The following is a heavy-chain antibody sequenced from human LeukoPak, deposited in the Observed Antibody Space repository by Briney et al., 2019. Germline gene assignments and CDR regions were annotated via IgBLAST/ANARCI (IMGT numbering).Heavy chain of an antibody. Sequence: GGSLRLSCAASGFTFSSYWMSWVRQAPGKGPEWVANIKQDGSEKYYVDSVKGRFTISRDNSENTLYLQINSLRVEDTAVYYYAKDTPTTGYHLDSWGQGTLVTVSS. CDR3: AKDTPTTGYHLDS. J-gene: IGHJ4*02. V-gene: IGHV3-7*01. CDR2: IKQDGSEK. CDR1: GFTFSSYW. D-gene: IGHD1-1*01.